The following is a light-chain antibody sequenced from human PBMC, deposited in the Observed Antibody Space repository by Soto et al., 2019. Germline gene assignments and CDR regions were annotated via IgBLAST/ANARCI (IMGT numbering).Light chain of an antibody. CDR2: GVT. Sequence: QSVLTQPASVSGSPGQSITISCSGSRSDIGSYNYVAWYQQHPGKAPRVMIFGVTKRPSGISDRFFGSKSGSTASLTISGLQAEDEADYFCFSYAGSSIWVFGGGTKLTVL. CDR1: RSDIGSYNY. J-gene: IGLJ3*02. V-gene: IGLV2-23*02. CDR3: FSYAGSSIWV.